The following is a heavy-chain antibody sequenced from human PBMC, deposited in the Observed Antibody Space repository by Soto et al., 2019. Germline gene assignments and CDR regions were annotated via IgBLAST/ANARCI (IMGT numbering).Heavy chain of an antibody. D-gene: IGHD6-13*01. CDR1: GYTLTELS. Sequence: ASVKVSFKVSGYTLTELSMHWLRQAPGKGLEWMGGFDPEDGETIYAQKFQGRVTMTEDTSTDTAYMELSSLRSEDTAVYYCATDSGIAPWYYFDYWGQGTLVTVSS. CDR3: ATDSGIAPWYYFDY. J-gene: IGHJ4*02. CDR2: FDPEDGET. V-gene: IGHV1-24*01.